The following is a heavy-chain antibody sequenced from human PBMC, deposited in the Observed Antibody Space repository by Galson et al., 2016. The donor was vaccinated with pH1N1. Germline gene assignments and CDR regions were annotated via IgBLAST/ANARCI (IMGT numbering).Heavy chain of an antibody. D-gene: IGHD6-19*01. V-gene: IGHV1-69*04. CDR2: IVPITGIR. CDR3: AKVEELWLAFDS. CDR1: GGTFSSYV. Sequence: SVKVSCKASGGTFSSYVIIWVRQAPGQGLEWMGRIVPITGIRKSADSVKGRFTLSRDNSKNTLFLQMNSLRAEDTAVYYCAKVEELWLAFDSWGQGTLVTASS. J-gene: IGHJ4*02.